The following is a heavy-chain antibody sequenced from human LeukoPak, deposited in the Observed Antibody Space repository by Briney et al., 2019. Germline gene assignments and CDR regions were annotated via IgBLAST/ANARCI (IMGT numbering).Heavy chain of an antibody. V-gene: IGHV3-73*01. CDR1: GFTFYDYA. Sequence: PGGSLRLSCAASGFTFYDYAMHWVRQAPGKGLEWVGRIRSKANSYATAYAASVKGRFTISRDDSKNTAYLQMNSLKTEDTAVYYCTRPFEVGTTWGQGTLVTVSS. D-gene: IGHD1-26*01. J-gene: IGHJ4*02. CDR2: IRSKANSYAT. CDR3: TRPFEVGTT.